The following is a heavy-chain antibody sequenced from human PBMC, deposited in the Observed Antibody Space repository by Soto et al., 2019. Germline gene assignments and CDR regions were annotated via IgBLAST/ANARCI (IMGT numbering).Heavy chain of an antibody. CDR2: VSDSGDKT. V-gene: IGHV3-23*01. CDR1: GSTFVTYG. Sequence: EVQLLESGGGLVQPGGSLRLSCVASGSTFVTYGMNWVRQAPGKGLEWVSSVSDSGDKTYYADSVKGRFTISRDNSKNTLYLQVNSLRVEDTAVYYCAKDSHMLGPIRYYFGLDVWGQGTTVTVSS. CDR3: AKDSHMLGPIRYYFGLDV. J-gene: IGHJ6*02. D-gene: IGHD3-10*02.